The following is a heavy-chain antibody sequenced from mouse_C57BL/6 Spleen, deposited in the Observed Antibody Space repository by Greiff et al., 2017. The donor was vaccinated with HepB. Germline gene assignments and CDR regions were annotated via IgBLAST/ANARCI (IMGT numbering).Heavy chain of an antibody. CDR1: GFTFSSYT. Sequence: DVQLVESGGGLVKPGGSLKLSCAASGFTFSSYTMSWVRQTPEKRLEWVATISGGGGNTYYPDSVKGRFTISRDNAKNTLYLQMSSLGSEDTALYYCARHGEGWLQAWFAYWGQGTLVTVSA. D-gene: IGHD2-2*01. J-gene: IGHJ3*01. CDR3: ARHGEGWLQAWFAY. CDR2: ISGGGGNT. V-gene: IGHV5-9*01.